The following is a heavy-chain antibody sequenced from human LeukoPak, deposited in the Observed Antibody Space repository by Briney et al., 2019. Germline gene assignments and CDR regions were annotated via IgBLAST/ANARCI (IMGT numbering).Heavy chain of an antibody. J-gene: IGHJ4*02. CDR1: GASINNYY. CDR3: ARASHDYGDYSHFDY. D-gene: IGHD4-17*01. CDR2: ISHSGST. V-gene: IGHV4-59*08. Sequence: SETLSLTCTVSGASINNYYWSWIRQSPEKGLEWIGYISHSGSTHYNPSLKSRITISVDTSKIHFSLNLTSVTAADTAVYYCARASHDYGDYSHFDYWGQGTLVTVSS.